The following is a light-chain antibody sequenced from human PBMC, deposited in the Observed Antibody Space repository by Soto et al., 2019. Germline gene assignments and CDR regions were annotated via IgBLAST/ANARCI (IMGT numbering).Light chain of an antibody. Sequence: EIVLTQSPASLSLSPGERATLSCRASQDVVKYLAWYKQKPGQAPTLLIYDASKRAAGIPARFGGSGSGTDFTLTISNVESEDFATYYCQHYNSYSEAFGQGTKVELK. CDR3: QHYNSYSEA. J-gene: IGKJ1*01. CDR2: DAS. CDR1: QDVVKY. V-gene: IGKV3D-11*01.